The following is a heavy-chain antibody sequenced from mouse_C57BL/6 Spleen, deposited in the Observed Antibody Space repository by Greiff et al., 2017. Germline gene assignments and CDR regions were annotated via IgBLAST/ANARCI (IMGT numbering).Heavy chain of an antibody. CDR1: GFNIKDYY. V-gene: IGHV14-2*01. J-gene: IGHJ4*01. Sequence: VQLQQSGAELVKPGASVKLSCTASGFNIKDYYMHWVKQRTEQGLEWIGRIDPEDGETKYAPKFQGKATITADTSSNTAYLQLSSLTSADTAVDYCARGLRLAYYAMDYWGQGTSVTVSS. CDR2: IDPEDGET. D-gene: IGHD2-4*01. CDR3: ARGLRLAYYAMDY.